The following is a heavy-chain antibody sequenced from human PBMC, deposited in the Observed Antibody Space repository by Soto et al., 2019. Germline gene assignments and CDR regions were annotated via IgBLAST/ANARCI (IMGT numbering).Heavy chain of an antibody. J-gene: IGHJ4*02. CDR1: GYTFTSYY. CDR2: INPSGGST. V-gene: IGHV1-46*01. CDR3: ARYSGYDFSGLDY. Sequence: QVQLVQSGAEVKKPGASVKVSCKASGYTFTSYYMHWVRQAPGQGLEWMGIINPSGGSTSYAQKFQGRVNMTGDTSMSTVYLELSGLGSEDMAVYYCARYSGYDFSGLDYWGQRTLVTVPS. D-gene: IGHD5-12*01.